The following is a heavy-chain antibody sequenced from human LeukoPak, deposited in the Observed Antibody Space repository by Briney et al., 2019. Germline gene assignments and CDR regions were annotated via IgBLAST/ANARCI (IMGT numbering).Heavy chain of an antibody. CDR2: ISYDGTAE. D-gene: IGHD3-3*01. V-gene: IGHV3-30*03. CDR3: ERDWGGVVLMGRFDV. Sequence: PGGSLRLSCVASGFTFNNYAMHWVRQAPGQGLEWVAGISYDGTAEYYGDSMKGRFNISRDKSKNTLFLEVNSLRTEDTAVFYCERDWGGVVLMGRFDVWGQGTQVIVSS. J-gene: IGHJ4*02. CDR1: GFTFNNYA.